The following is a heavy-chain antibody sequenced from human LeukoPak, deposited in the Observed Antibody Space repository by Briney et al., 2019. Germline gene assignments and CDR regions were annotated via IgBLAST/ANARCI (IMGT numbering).Heavy chain of an antibody. J-gene: IGHJ4*02. V-gene: IGHV4-61*02. Sequence: PSETLSLTCTVSGGSISSGSYYWSWIRQPAGKGLEWIGRIYTSGSTNYNPSLKSRVTISVDTSKNQFSLKLSSVTAADTAVYYCASGEAARYQLLTLHYWGQGTLVTVSS. CDR3: ASGEAARYQLLTLHY. D-gene: IGHD2-2*01. CDR1: GGSISSGSYY. CDR2: IYTSGST.